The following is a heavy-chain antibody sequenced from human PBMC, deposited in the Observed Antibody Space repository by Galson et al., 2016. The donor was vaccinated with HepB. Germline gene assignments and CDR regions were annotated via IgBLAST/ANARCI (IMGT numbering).Heavy chain of an antibody. CDR1: GYTFTGYY. Sequence: SVKVSCKASGYTFTGYYIHWVRQVPGQGLDWMGIIDPSGGSTSHAQKFQGRVTMTRDTSTSTAYMELSSLKSEDTAIYYCARDHRRPPGLDIDHWGQGTPVTVSS. V-gene: IGHV1-46*01. J-gene: IGHJ4*02. CDR3: ARDHRRPPGLDIDH. CDR2: IDPSGGST. D-gene: IGHD2-2*03.